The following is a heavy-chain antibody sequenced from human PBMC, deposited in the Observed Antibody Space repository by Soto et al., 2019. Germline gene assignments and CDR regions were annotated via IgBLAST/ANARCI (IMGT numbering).Heavy chain of an antibody. V-gene: IGHV1-46*01. Sequence: QVQLVQSGAEVKKPGASVKVSFKASGYTFTSYYMNWVRQAPGQGLVWMGIIDPAGGSTDFAQKFQGRITMIRDTSTSTVYMELSSLRSDDTAMYYCARRLAVAGHEYFQHWGQGTLVTVTS. CDR3: ARRLAVAGHEYFQH. CDR1: GYTFTSYY. CDR2: IDPAGGST. D-gene: IGHD6-19*01. J-gene: IGHJ1*01.